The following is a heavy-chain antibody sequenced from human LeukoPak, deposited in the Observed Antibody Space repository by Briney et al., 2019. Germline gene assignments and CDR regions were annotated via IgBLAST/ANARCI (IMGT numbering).Heavy chain of an antibody. CDR3: ARVRGGSRDDAFDI. CDR1: GFTFSSYS. Sequence: GGSLRLSCAASGFTFSSYSMNWVRQAPGKGLEWVSSISSSSSYIYYADSAKGRFTISRDNAKNSLYLQMNSLRAEDTAVYYCARVRGGSRDDAFDIWGQGTMVTVSS. J-gene: IGHJ3*02. CDR2: ISSSSSYI. V-gene: IGHV3-21*01. D-gene: IGHD3-16*01.